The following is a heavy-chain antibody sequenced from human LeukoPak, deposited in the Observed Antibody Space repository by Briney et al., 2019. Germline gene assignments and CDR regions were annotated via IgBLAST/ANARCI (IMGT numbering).Heavy chain of an antibody. D-gene: IGHD3-22*01. CDR3: ARGYYYYDSSGYYPGH. Sequence: ASVKVSCKASGYTFTGYYMHWVRQAPGQGLEWMGWIHPNSGGTNYAQKFQGRVTMTRDTSISTAYMELSRLRSDDTAVYYCARGYYYYDSSGYYPGHWGQGTPVTVSS. J-gene: IGHJ4*02. V-gene: IGHV1-2*02. CDR2: IHPNSGGT. CDR1: GYTFTGYY.